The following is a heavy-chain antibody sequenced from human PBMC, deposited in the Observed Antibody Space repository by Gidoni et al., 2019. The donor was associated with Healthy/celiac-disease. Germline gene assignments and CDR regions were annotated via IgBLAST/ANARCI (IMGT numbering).Heavy chain of an antibody. D-gene: IGHD2-2*01. Sequence: EVQLLESGGGLVQPGGSLRLSCAASGFPFSSYAMSWVRQAPGTGLEWVSAISGSGGSTYYADSVKGRFTISRDNSKNTLYLQMNSLRAEDTAVYYCAIGWDCSSTSCLNGMDVWGQGTTVTVSS. CDR2: ISGSGGST. CDR1: GFPFSSYA. J-gene: IGHJ6*02. CDR3: AIGWDCSSTSCLNGMDV. V-gene: IGHV3-23*01.